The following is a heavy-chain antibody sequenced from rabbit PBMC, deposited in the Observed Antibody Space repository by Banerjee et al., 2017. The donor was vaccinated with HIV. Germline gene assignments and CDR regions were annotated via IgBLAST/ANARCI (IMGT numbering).Heavy chain of an antibody. CDR3: ARGNYGGSSYDL. CDR2: IYTGGSGST. J-gene: IGHJ3*01. Sequence: QEQLEESGGGLVQPEGSLTLTRTASGFTFSSYWMCWVRQAPGKGLEWIACIYTGGSGSTYYATWAKGRFTISGTSSTTVTLQMTSLTAADTATYFCARGNYGGSSYDLWGQGTLVTVS. D-gene: IGHD8-1*01. V-gene: IGHV1S45*01. CDR1: GFTFSSYW.